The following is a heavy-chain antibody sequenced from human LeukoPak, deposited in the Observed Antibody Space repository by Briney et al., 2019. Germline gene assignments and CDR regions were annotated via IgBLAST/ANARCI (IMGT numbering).Heavy chain of an antibody. CDR3: ARDGDSVVVPAAIGVDY. D-gene: IGHD2-2*02. V-gene: IGHV1-2*02. CDR1: GYTFTGYY. Sequence: ASVKVSCKASGYTFTGYYMHWVRQAPGQGLEWMGWINPNSGGTNYAQKFQGRVTMTRDTSISTAYMELSRLRSDDTAVYYCARDGDSVVVPAAIGVDYWGQGTLVTVSS. CDR2: INPNSGGT. J-gene: IGHJ4*02.